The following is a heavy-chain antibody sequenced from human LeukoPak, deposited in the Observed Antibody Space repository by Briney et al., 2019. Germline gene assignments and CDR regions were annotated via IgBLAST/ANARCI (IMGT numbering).Heavy chain of an antibody. CDR1: GFTFSAYN. Sequence: GGSLRLSCAASGFTFSAYNMNWVRQAPGKGLEWVSYITNGGSTIHHADSVKGRFTISRDNAKQTLHLQMNSLRAEDTAVYYCARSIGLTGGGVDVWGQGTTVTVSS. V-gene: IGHV3-11*01. CDR2: ITNGGSTI. J-gene: IGHJ6*02. D-gene: IGHD3-9*01. CDR3: ARSIGLTGGGVDV.